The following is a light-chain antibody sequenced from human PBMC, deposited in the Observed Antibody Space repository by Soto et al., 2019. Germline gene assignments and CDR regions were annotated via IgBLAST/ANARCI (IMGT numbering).Light chain of an antibody. CDR1: QSISTY. CDR2: AAS. J-gene: IGKJ3*01. Sequence: DIQMTQSPSSLSASVGDRVTITCRASQSISTYLNWYQRKPGKAPNLLIYAASSLQSGVPSRFSGSGSGTDFTLTISSRQPEDFATYYCQQSYSTPRTVGPGTKVDI. CDR3: QQSYSTPRT. V-gene: IGKV1-39*01.